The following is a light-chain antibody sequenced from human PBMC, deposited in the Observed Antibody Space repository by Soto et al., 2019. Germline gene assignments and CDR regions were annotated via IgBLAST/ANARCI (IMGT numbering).Light chain of an antibody. Sequence: DIVLTQSPATLSVSPGESATLSCWASQSVSRALAWYQHVPGQAPRLLIYDSSTRATGVPARFSGSGSGTQFTLSISSLQSEDFAVYYCQQYNNWPPRYTFGQGTKLQI. V-gene: IGKV3-15*01. CDR1: QSVSRA. CDR2: DSS. J-gene: IGKJ2*01. CDR3: QQYNNWPPRYT.